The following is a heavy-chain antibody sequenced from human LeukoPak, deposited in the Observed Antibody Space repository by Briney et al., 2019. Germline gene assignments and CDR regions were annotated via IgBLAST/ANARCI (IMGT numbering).Heavy chain of an antibody. CDR2: INPNSGGT. V-gene: IGHV1-2*02. CDR1: GGTFSSYA. J-gene: IGHJ1*01. Sequence: GASVKVSCKASGGTFSSYAISWVRQAPGQGLDWMGWINPNSGGTNYAQKFQGRVTMTRDTSISTAYMELSRLRSDDTAVYYCARGSYYDSSGYLFQHWGQGTLVTVSS. D-gene: IGHD3-22*01. CDR3: ARGSYYDSSGYLFQH.